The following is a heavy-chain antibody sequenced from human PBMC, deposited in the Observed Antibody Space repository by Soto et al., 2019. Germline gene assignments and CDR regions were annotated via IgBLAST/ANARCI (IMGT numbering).Heavy chain of an antibody. CDR3: ARTTYCGGDCFSGSDY. Sequence: PSETLSLTCTVSSGSISGYYWSWIRQPPGMGLEWIGDIYYIGTTNYNPSLKSRVTISVDTSKNQFPLKLRSVTAADTAVYYCARTTYCGGDCFSGSDYWGQGTLVTVSS. D-gene: IGHD2-21*02. V-gene: IGHV4-59*01. CDR2: IYYIGTT. J-gene: IGHJ4*02. CDR1: SGSISGYY.